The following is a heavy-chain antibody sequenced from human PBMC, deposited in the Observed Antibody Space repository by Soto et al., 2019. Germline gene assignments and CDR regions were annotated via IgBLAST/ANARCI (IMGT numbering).Heavy chain of an antibody. V-gene: IGHV3-30-3*01. D-gene: IGHD6-6*01. CDR2: ISYDGSNK. CDR1: GFTFSSYA. Sequence: QVQLVESGGGVVQPGRSLRLSCAASGFTFSSYAMHWVRQAPGKGLEWVAVISYDGSNKYYADSVKGRFTISRDNSKNTLYLQMNSLRAEDTAVYYCARDSDSDYSSSWGYWGQGTLVTVSS. CDR3: ARDSDSDYSSSWGY. J-gene: IGHJ4*02.